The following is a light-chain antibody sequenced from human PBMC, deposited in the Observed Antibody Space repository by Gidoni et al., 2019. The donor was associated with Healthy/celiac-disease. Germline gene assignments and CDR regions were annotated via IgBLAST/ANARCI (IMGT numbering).Light chain of an antibody. Sequence: DIQMTQSPSSVSASVGDRVTITCRVSQGIRSWLAWYQQKPGKAPTLLIHTASSLRSEVPSRFSGSGSGTDFTLSISSLQHEDVATYYCQQASSFPYTFXQXTKLEIK. V-gene: IGKV1-12*02. J-gene: IGKJ2*01. CDR3: QQASSFPYT. CDR1: QGIRSW. CDR2: TAS.